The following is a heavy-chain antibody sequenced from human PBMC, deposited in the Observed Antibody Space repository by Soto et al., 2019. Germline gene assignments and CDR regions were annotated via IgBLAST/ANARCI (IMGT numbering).Heavy chain of an antibody. CDR1: GDSIASYN. D-gene: IGHD2-21*01. CDR2: VYSSGST. Sequence: SETLSLTCTVSGDSIASYNGNWLRQPPEKALEWIGYVYSSGSTNYNPSLKSRVTISVDTSRNQFSLKVNSVTAADTAVYYCARRAVVAVTGSLDNWLDPWGQGILVTVSS. V-gene: IGHV4-59*01. CDR3: ARRAVVAVTGSLDNWLDP. J-gene: IGHJ5*02.